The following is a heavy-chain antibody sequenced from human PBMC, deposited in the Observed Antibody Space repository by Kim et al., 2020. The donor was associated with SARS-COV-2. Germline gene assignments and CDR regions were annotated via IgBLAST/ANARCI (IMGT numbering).Heavy chain of an antibody. V-gene: IGHV1-46*01. D-gene: IGHD3-22*01. CDR3: ARDHYYDSSGSPFFDY. J-gene: IGHJ4*02. Sequence: KFQGRVTMTRDTSTSTVYMELSSLRSEDTAVYYCARDHYYDSSGSPFFDYWGQGTLVTVSS.